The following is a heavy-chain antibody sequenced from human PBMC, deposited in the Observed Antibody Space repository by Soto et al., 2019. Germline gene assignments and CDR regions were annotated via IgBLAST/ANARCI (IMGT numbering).Heavy chain of an antibody. Sequence: SETLSLTCAVYGGSFSDYYWSWIRQPPGKGLEWIGEINHSGSTNYNPSLKSRVTISVDTSKNQFSLKLSSVTAADTAVYYCARLGVVPAAMWVYFDYWGQGTLVTVSS. CDR3: ARLGVVPAAMWVYFDY. CDR2: INHSGST. J-gene: IGHJ4*02. V-gene: IGHV4-34*01. CDR1: GGSFSDYY. D-gene: IGHD2-2*01.